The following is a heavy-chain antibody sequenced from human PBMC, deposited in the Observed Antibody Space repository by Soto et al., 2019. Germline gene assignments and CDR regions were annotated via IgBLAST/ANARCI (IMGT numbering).Heavy chain of an antibody. J-gene: IGHJ4*02. CDR3: ARAVAVPADFDY. Sequence: ASVKVSCKASGYTFTGYAMHWVRQAPGQRLEWMGWINAGNGNTKYSQKFQGRVTITRDTSASTAYMELSSLRSEDTAVYYCARAVAVPADFDYWGQGTLVTVSA. D-gene: IGHD6-19*01. CDR1: GYTFTGYA. CDR2: INAGNGNT. V-gene: IGHV1-3*01.